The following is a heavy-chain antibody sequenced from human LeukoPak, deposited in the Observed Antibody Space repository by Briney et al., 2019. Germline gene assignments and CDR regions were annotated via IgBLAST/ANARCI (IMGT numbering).Heavy chain of an antibody. V-gene: IGHV3-30*18. CDR3: AKTVSGSHSYQGGDY. CDR2: ISHDGSNT. J-gene: IGHJ4*02. Sequence: TGGSLRLSCAASGFTFSRSAVHWVRQAPGKGLEWVAVISHDGSNTDYTDSVKGRFTISRDNSKNTLYLQMNSLRAEDTAVYFCAKTVSGSHSYQGGDYWGQGTLVTVST. D-gene: IGHD3-16*02. CDR1: GFTFSRSA.